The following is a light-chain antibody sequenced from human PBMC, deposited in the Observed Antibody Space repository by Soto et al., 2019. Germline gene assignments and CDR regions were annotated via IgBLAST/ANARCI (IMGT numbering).Light chain of an antibody. J-gene: IGKJ3*01. CDR3: QQYYSVPRP. CDR2: WAS. V-gene: IGKV4-1*01. Sequence: IVLTQSPDSLAVSLGERATINCRSSQSVLNSSNNNNNLAWYQHKPGQPPKLLISWASTRESGVPDRFSRSGSATDFTHSISSLQADDVAVYFCQQYYSVPRPFGTGTNVDIK. CDR1: QSVLNSSNNNNN.